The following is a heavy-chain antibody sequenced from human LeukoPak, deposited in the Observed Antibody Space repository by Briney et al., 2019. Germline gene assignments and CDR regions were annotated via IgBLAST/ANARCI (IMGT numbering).Heavy chain of an antibody. CDR3: VRVGYGDSPEYFDY. Sequence: GASVKVSCKASGYTFTSYGISWVRQAPGQGLEWMGWISAYNGNTNYAQKLQGRVTMTTDTSTSTAYMELRSLRSDDTAVYYCVRVGYGDSPEYFDYWGQGTLVTVSS. V-gene: IGHV1-18*01. D-gene: IGHD4-17*01. J-gene: IGHJ4*02. CDR1: GYTFTSYG. CDR2: ISAYNGNT.